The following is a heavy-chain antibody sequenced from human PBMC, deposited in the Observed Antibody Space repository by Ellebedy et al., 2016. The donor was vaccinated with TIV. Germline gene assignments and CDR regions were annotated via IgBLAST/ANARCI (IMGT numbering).Heavy chain of an antibody. CDR1: GFTVSSNY. CDR2: IYSSGGT. Sequence: GGSLRLSCAASGFTVSSNYMSWVRQAPGRGLEWVSTIYSSGGTYYAGSVKGRFTISRDNSKNTLYLQMNSLRAEDTAVYYCVKGMYRSSPDDYWGQGTLVTVSS. D-gene: IGHD6-6*01. J-gene: IGHJ4*02. CDR3: VKGMYRSSPDDY. V-gene: IGHV3-53*01.